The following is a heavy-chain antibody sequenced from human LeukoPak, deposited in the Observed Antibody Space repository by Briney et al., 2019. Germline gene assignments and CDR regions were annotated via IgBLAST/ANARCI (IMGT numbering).Heavy chain of an antibody. J-gene: IGHJ6*03. D-gene: IGHD2-2*01. CDR3: ARDCSSTSCYGGSRMNYYYYYMDV. CDR2: IYTSGST. Sequence: SETLSLTCTVSGGSISSYYWSWIRQPAGKGLEWIGRIYTSGSTNYNPSLKSRVTISVDKSKNQFSLKLSSVTAADPAVYYCARDCSSTSCYGGSRMNYYYYYMDVWGKGTTVTVSS. V-gene: IGHV4-4*07. CDR1: GGSISSYY.